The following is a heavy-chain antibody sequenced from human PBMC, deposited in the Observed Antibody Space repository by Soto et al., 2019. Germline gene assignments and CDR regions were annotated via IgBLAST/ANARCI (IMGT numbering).Heavy chain of an antibody. CDR2: IYHSGTT. CDR3: ARQSRHSNGWFYFDD. D-gene: IGHD6-19*01. J-gene: IGHJ4*02. Sequence: IRQHPGKGLEWIGYIYHSGTTYYSPSLKSRVTILVDTSKNQFSLELRSVTAADTAVYYCARQSRHSNGWFYFDDWGQGTLVTVSS. V-gene: IGHV4-59*08.